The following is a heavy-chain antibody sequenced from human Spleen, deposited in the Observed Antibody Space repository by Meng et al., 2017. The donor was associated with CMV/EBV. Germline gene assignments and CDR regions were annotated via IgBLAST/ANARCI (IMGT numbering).Heavy chain of an antibody. CDR1: GGTFSSYA. CDR2: IIPIFGTA. Sequence: SVQVSCKASGGTFSSYAISWVRQAPGQGLEWMGGIIPIFGTANYAQKFQGRVTITTDDSTSTAYMELSSLRSEDTAVYYCARDRGIVVVPAAISLGEFDPWGQGTLVTVSS. J-gene: IGHJ5*02. CDR3: ARDRGIVVVPAAISLGEFDP. V-gene: IGHV1-69*05. D-gene: IGHD2-2*02.